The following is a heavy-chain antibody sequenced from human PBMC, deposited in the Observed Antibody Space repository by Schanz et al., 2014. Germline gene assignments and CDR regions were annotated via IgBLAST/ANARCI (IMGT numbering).Heavy chain of an antibody. CDR1: GNTLSAYY. V-gene: IGHV1-2*02. CDR2: IDPNSGGT. Sequence: QVQLVQSGSELKKPGASVKVSCKASGNTLSAYYIHWIRQAPGQGLEWMGWIDPNSGGTNYAQKFQGKVTMTSDTSITTVYIEVNSLTADDTAVFYCARTASHDVWRGYIPHYAFDLWGQGTVVIVSS. CDR3: ARTASHDVWRGYIPHYAFDL. D-gene: IGHD3-3*01. J-gene: IGHJ3*01.